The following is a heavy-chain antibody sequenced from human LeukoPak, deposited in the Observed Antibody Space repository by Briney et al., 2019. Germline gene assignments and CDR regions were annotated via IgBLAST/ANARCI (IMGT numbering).Heavy chain of an antibody. CDR2: ISSSGSTI. V-gene: IGHV3-11*01. D-gene: IGHD3-22*01. Sequence: GGSLRLSCAASGFTFSDYYMSWIRQAPGKGLEGVSYISSSGSTIYYADSVKGRFTISRDNAKNSLYLQMNSLRAEDTAVYYCAREGVTMIVVDGEAFDIWGQGTMVTVSS. CDR1: GFTFSDYY. J-gene: IGHJ3*02. CDR3: AREGVTMIVVDGEAFDI.